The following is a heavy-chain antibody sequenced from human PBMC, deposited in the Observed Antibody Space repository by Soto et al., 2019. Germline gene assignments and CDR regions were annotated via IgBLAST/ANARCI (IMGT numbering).Heavy chain of an antibody. CDR1: GFSFSTYG. V-gene: IGHV3-30*18. J-gene: IGHJ5*02. Sequence: GGSLRLSCAASGFSFSTYGMHWVRQAAGKGREWVATISYDGGNKFSADSAKGRFTISRDNPKNTLYLQMNSLRANDTAVYYCSKDSSVVAAGSGGWFDPWGQGTLVTVSS. CDR3: SKDSSVVAAGSGGWFDP. D-gene: IGHD6-13*01. CDR2: ISYDGGNK.